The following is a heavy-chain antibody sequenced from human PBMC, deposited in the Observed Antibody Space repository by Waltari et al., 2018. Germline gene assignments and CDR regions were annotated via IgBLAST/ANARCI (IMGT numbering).Heavy chain of an antibody. V-gene: IGHV1-69*12. J-gene: IGHJ5*02. CDR1: GRTFGRYA. Sequence: QVHLVQSGAEVKKPGSSVKVSCKASGRTFGRYAITWVRQAPGQGLEWMGGLIPIFGAPNYAQRFQGRVTITADESTSTVYMELSSLKSEDTALYFCARRQLGGPLDPWGQGTLVTVSS. D-gene: IGHD1-1*01. CDR2: LIPIFGAP. CDR3: ARRQLGGPLDP.